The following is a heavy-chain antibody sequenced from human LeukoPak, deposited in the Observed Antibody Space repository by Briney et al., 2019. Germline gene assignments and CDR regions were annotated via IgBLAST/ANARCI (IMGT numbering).Heavy chain of an antibody. CDR3: ARDRRELVYYYYGMDV. Sequence: HPGGSLRLSCAASGFTFSSYAMHWVRQAPGKGLEWVAVISYDGSNKYYANSVKGRFTISRDNSKNTLYLQMNSLRAEDTAVYYCARDRRELVYYYYGMDVWGQGTTVTVSS. CDR2: ISYDGSNK. J-gene: IGHJ6*02. D-gene: IGHD1-26*01. V-gene: IGHV3-30-3*01. CDR1: GFTFSSYA.